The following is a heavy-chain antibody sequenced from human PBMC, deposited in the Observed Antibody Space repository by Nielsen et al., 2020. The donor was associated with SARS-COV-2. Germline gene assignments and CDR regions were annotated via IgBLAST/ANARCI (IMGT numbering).Heavy chain of an antibody. Sequence: GESLKISCGASGFTFSSYWMSWVRQAPGKGLEWVSYISSSGSTIYYADSVKGRFTISRDNAKNSLYLQMNSLRAEDTAVYYCARDLGDYDILTGYSGLYGMDVWGQGTTVTVSS. CDR3: ARDLGDYDILTGYSGLYGMDV. CDR2: ISSSGSTI. V-gene: IGHV3-48*04. D-gene: IGHD3-9*01. CDR1: GFTFSSYW. J-gene: IGHJ6*02.